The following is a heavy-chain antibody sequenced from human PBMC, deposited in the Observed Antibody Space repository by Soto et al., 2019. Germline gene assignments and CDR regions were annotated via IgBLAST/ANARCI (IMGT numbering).Heavy chain of an antibody. J-gene: IGHJ6*02. CDR1: GGSVSSGSYY. Sequence: QVQLQESGPGLVKPSVTLSLTCTVSGGSVSSGSYYWRWLRQPPGRGLVWIGYVGYSGSTNYNHSLKSRVPKSVDTSKNQFPLKLSSVTAADTAVYSGARRSPANSGSYLDGMDVWGQGPTVTVS. V-gene: IGHV4-61*01. D-gene: IGHD1-26*01. CDR2: VGYSGST. CDR3: ARRSPANSGSYLDGMDV.